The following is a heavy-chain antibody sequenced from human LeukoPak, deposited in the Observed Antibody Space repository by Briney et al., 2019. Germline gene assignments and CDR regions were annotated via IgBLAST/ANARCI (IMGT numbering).Heavy chain of an antibody. CDR3: ARGYQLLFSAWFDP. Sequence: SETLSLTCAVSGYSISSGYYWGWIRQPPGKGLEWIGSIYHSGSTYYNPSLKSRVTISVDTSKNQFSLKLSSVTAADTAVYYCARGYQLLFSAWFDPWGQGTLVTVSS. CDR1: GYSISSGYY. J-gene: IGHJ5*02. V-gene: IGHV4-38-2*01. CDR2: IYHSGST. D-gene: IGHD2-2*01.